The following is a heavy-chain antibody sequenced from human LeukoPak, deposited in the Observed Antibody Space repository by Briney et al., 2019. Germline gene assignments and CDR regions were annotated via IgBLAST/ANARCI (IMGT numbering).Heavy chain of an antibody. D-gene: IGHD6-19*01. CDR1: GFTLSSYA. CDR3: AKGRAVAGPFDY. J-gene: IGHJ4*02. CDR2: ISGSGGRT. V-gene: IGHV3-23*01. Sequence: GGSLRLSCEASGFTLSSYALSWVRQAPGKGLEWVSGISGSGGRTYYADSVKGRFTISRDNSKNTLYLQMNSLRAEDTAVYYCAKGRAVAGPFDYWGQGTLVTVSP.